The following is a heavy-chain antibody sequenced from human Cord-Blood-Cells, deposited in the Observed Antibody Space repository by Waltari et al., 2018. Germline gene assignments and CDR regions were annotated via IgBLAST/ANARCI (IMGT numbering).Heavy chain of an antibody. J-gene: IGHJ1*01. D-gene: IGHD6-19*01. V-gene: IGHV3-30*04. CDR2: ISYDGSNK. Sequence: QVQLVESGGGVVQPGRSLRLSCAASGFTFSSYAMHWVRQAPGKGLEGVTVISYDGSNKYYADSVKGRFTISRDNSKNTLYLQMNSLRAEDTAVYYCATHRGGAVAAEYFQHWGQGTLVTVPS. CDR1: GFTFSSYA. CDR3: ATHRGGAVAAEYFQH.